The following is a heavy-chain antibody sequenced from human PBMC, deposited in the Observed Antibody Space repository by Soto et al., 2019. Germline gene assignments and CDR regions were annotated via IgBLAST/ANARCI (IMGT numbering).Heavy chain of an antibody. V-gene: IGHV3-64D*06. J-gene: IGHJ5*02. D-gene: IGHD3-9*01. CDR3: VKVSTFYDILTGYYSTNFFDP. Sequence: GGSLRLSCSASGFTFSGYSMHWVRQAPGKGLQYVSTISSDGDITYYADSVKGRFTISRDNSKNTLYLQMNSLRPEDTAVYYCVKVSTFYDILTGYYSTNFFDPWGQGTLVTVSS. CDR2: ISSDGDIT. CDR1: GFTFSGYS.